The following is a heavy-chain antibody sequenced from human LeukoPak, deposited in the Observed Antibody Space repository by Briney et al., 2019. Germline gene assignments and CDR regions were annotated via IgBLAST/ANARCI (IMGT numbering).Heavy chain of an antibody. V-gene: IGHV4-34*01. D-gene: IGHD2-2*01. CDR2: INHSGST. J-gene: IGHJ5*02. Sequence: SETLSLTCAVYGGSFSGYYWSWIRQPPGKGLEWIGEINHSGSTNCNPSLKSRVTISVDTSKNQFSLKLSSVTAADTAVYYCARGDGGIVVVPAANWFDPWGQGTLVTVSS. CDR1: GGSFSGYY. CDR3: ARGDGGIVVVPAANWFDP.